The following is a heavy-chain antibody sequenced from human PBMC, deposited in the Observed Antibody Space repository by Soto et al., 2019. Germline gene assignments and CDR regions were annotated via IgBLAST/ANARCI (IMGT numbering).Heavy chain of an antibody. Sequence: QVQLQQWGAGLLKPSETLSLTCAVYCGSFSGYYWSWIRQPPGKGLEWIGEINHSGSTNYNPSLKSRVTISVDTSKYQFSLKLSSVTAADTAVYYCARGKHYGDSRGWFDPWGQGTLVTVSS. V-gene: IGHV4-34*01. D-gene: IGHD4-17*01. CDR2: INHSGST. J-gene: IGHJ5*02. CDR3: ARGKHYGDSRGWFDP. CDR1: CGSFSGYY.